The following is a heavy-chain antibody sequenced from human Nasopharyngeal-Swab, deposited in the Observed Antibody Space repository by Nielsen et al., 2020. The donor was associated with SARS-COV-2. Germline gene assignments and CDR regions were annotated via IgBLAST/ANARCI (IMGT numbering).Heavy chain of an antibody. V-gene: IGHV1-69*13. CDR1: GGTFGSYA. J-gene: IGHJ6*02. CDR2: IIPIFGTA. CDR3: VVGFLEWSGTYGMDV. D-gene: IGHD3-3*01. Sequence: SVKVSCKASGGTFGSYAISWVRQAPGQGLEWMGGIIPIFGTANYAQKFQGRVTITADESTSTAYMELSSLRSEDTAVYYCVVGFLEWSGTYGMDVWGQGTTVTVSS.